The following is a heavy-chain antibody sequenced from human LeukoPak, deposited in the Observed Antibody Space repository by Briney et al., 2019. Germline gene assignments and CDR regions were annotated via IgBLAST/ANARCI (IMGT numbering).Heavy chain of an antibody. CDR1: GDSISSYY. CDR2: AYYTGST. Sequence: PSETLSLTCTVSGDSISSYYWGWIRQSPGKGLESIGYAYYTGSTTYNPSLKSRVTISVDKSKNQFSLKLSSVTAADTAVYYCARAAYTRGFYFFDPWGQGTLVTVSS. J-gene: IGHJ5*02. D-gene: IGHD2-21*01. V-gene: IGHV4-59*01. CDR3: ARAAYTRGFYFFDP.